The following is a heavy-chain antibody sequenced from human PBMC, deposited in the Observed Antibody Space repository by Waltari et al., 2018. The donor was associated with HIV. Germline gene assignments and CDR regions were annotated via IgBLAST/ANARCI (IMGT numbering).Heavy chain of an antibody. CDR3: ARAMNTDWRYFDY. V-gene: IGHV3-72*01. Sequence: VQLVESGGDLVPPGWPLRLSCEASGFTSSDYYLDWVRQAPGKGLEWVARSRNRANSHTTEYAASVKGRFTISRDASGNSLLLQMNSLTPEDTAVYYCARAMNTDWRYFDYWGLGTLVTVSS. CDR1: GFTSSDYY. D-gene: IGHD3-9*01. J-gene: IGHJ4*02. CDR2: SRNRANSHTT.